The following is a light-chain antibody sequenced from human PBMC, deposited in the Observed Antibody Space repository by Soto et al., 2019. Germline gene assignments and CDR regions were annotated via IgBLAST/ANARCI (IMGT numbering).Light chain of an antibody. CDR3: QQYDSSQT. CDR2: GAS. CDR1: QSVSSSY. V-gene: IGKV3-20*01. Sequence: EIVLTQSPGTLSLSPGERATLSCRASQSVSSSYLVWYKQKPGQAPRLLIYGASSRATGIPDRFSGSGSGTDFTLTISRLEPEDFAVYYCQQYDSSQTFGQGTKVEIK. J-gene: IGKJ1*01.